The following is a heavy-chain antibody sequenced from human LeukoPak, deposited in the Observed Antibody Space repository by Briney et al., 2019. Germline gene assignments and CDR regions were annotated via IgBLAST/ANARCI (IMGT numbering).Heavy chain of an antibody. CDR3: ARVGLDFDWFHVGAFDI. J-gene: IGHJ3*02. Sequence: PSETLSLTCTVSGGSISSYYWSWIRQPPGKGLEWIGYIYYSGSTNYNPSLKSRVTISVDTSKNQFSLKLSSVTAADTAVYYCARVGLDFDWFHVGAFDIWGQGTMVTDSS. D-gene: IGHD3-9*01. V-gene: IGHV4-59*01. CDR2: IYYSGST. CDR1: GGSISSYY.